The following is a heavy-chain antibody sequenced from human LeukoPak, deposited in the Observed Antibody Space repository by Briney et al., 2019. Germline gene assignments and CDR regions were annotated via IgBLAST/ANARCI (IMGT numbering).Heavy chain of an antibody. CDR2: IYSGGST. D-gene: IGHD3-9*01. CDR3: AGGATYYDILTGYGLSDY. V-gene: IGHV3-66*01. CDR1: GFTFSSYG. J-gene: IGHJ4*02. Sequence: PGGSLRLSCAASGFTFSSYGMHWVRQAPGKGLKWVSVIYSGGSTYYADSVKGRFTISRDNSKNTLYLQMNSLRAEDTAVYYCAGGATYYDILTGYGLSDYWGQGTLVTVSS.